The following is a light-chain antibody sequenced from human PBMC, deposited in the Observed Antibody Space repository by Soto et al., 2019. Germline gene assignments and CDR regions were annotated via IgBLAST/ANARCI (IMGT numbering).Light chain of an antibody. CDR3: QQYDNFAPIT. V-gene: IGKV1-33*01. CDR1: QDIKNS. J-gene: IGKJ5*01. CDR2: GAS. Sequence: DIQMTQSPSSLSASVGDRVTITCQASQDIKNSLNWYQQKPGKAPKLLIYGASNLETGVPSRFSGSGSGTDFTFTINSLQPEDIATYYCQQYDNFAPITFGQGTRLEIK.